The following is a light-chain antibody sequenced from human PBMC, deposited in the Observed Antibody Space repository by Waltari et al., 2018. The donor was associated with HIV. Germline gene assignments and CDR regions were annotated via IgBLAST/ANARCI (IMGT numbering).Light chain of an antibody. J-gene: IGKJ2*01. CDR2: KIS. CDR3: MQDSRWPYT. Sequence: DVVLTQSPLALPVTLGQSASISCTSNESLVYSGGSTFLSWFHQRPGQSPRRLIYKISNRGCGVPDRFNGGGADTDFTLKITRVQAEDVGFYFCMQDSRWPYTFGQGTRLEI. V-gene: IGKV2-30*01. CDR1: ESLVYSGGSTF.